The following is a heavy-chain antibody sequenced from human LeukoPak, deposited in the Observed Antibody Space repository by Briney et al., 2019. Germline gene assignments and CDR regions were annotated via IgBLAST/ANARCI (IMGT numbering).Heavy chain of an antibody. CDR1: GGSISNYY. J-gene: IGHJ6*03. Sequence: SETLSLTFTVSGGSISNYYWSWIRQPPGKGVEYIGYIVYSGSINYNPSLKSRVTMSVDTSKNQFSLKLRSVTAADTALYYCARVRRQVAVSGGTYYYYIDVWGKGTTVTVSS. CDR2: IVYSGSI. D-gene: IGHD6-19*01. V-gene: IGHV4-59*01. CDR3: ARVRRQVAVSGGTYYYYIDV.